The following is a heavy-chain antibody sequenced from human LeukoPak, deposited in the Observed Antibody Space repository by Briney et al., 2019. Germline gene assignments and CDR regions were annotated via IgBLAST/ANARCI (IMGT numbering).Heavy chain of an antibody. V-gene: IGHV3-21*01. J-gene: IGHJ4*02. CDR1: GFTFSSYG. D-gene: IGHD3-10*01. Sequence: GGSLRLSCAASGFTFSSYGMHWVRQAPGKGLEWVSSISDSSSYIYYADSVKGRFTISRDNAKNSLYLQMNSLRAEDTAVYYCARYYGSGSPPFDYWGQGTLVTVSS. CDR3: ARYYGSGSPPFDY. CDR2: ISDSSSYI.